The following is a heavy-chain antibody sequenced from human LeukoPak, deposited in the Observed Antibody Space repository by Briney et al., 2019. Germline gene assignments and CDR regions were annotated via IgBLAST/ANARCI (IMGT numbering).Heavy chain of an antibody. CDR2: INPNSGGT. Sequence: GASVKVSCKASGYSFTGYYMHWVRQAPGQGLEWMGWINPNSGGTHYAQKFQGRVTMTRDTFTSTAYMELSSLRSDDTAIYYCARGPYSTSPHFDYWGQGTLVTVSS. CDR1: GYSFTGYY. D-gene: IGHD6-6*01. J-gene: IGHJ4*02. CDR3: ARGPYSTSPHFDY. V-gene: IGHV1-2*02.